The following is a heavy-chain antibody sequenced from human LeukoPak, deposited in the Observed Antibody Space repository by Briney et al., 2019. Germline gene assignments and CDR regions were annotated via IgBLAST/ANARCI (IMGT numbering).Heavy chain of an antibody. Sequence: GSLRLSCAASGFNFADHAMRWVRQAPGKGLEWVSAISGISGSTTIYADSVKGRFTISRDNSKNTLYLQMNSLRAEDTAVYYCAKDGGYCSSTSCYYPNWFDPWGQGTLVTVSS. D-gene: IGHD2-2*01. V-gene: IGHV3-23*01. J-gene: IGHJ5*01. CDR1: GFNFADHA. CDR3: AKDGGYCSSTSCYYPNWFDP. CDR2: ISGISGSTT.